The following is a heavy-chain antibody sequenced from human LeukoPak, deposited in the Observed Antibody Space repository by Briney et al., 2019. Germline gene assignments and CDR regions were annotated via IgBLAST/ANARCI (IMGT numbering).Heavy chain of an antibody. Sequence: GASVKVSCKASGYTFTSYDTNWVRQATGQGLEWMGWMNPNSGNTGYAQKFQGRVTMTRNTSISTAYMELSSLRSEDTAVYYCARWISGSRSLRYFDWFAPIYYYYYGMDVWGQGTTVTVSS. J-gene: IGHJ6*02. CDR2: MNPNSGNT. CDR3: ARWISGSRSLRYFDWFAPIYYYYYGMDV. CDR1: GYTFTSYD. D-gene: IGHD3-9*01. V-gene: IGHV1-8*01.